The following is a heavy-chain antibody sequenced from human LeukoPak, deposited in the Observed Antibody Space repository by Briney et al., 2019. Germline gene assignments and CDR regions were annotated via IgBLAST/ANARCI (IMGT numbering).Heavy chain of an antibody. CDR2: ISSSSSYI. CDR3: ARPYSSSSYGMDV. Sequence: GGSLRLSCAASGFTFSSYSMNWVRQAPGKGLEWVSSISSSSSYIYCADSVKGRFTISRDNAKNSLYLQMNSLGAEDTAVYYCARPYSSSSYGMDVWGQGTTVTVSS. J-gene: IGHJ6*02. D-gene: IGHD6-13*01. V-gene: IGHV3-21*01. CDR1: GFTFSSYS.